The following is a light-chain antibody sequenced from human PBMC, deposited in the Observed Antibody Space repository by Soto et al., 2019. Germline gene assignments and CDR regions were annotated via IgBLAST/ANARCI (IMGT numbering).Light chain of an antibody. CDR2: GAS. CDR3: QQYNNWRRGT. Sequence: TLSVSPGERATLSCSASQSVSSNLAWYQQKPAQAPRLIIYGASTRATGIPARFSGSGSGTEFTLTISSLQSEDFAVYYCQQYNNWRRGTFGQGIKVDI. CDR1: QSVSSN. V-gene: IGKV3-15*01. J-gene: IGKJ1*01.